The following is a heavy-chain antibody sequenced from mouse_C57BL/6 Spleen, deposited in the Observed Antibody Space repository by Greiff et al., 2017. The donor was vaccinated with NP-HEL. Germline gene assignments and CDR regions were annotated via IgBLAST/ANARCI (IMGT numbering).Heavy chain of an antibody. CDR2: IYPGDGDT. D-gene: IGHD3-3*01. CDR3: ARSRAPEAY. Sequence: QVQLQQSGPELVKPGASVKISCKASGYAFSSSWMNWVKQRPGKGLEWIGRIYPGDGDTNYNGKFKGKATLTADKSSSTAYMQLSSLTSEDSAVYCCARSRAPEAYWGQGTLVTVSA. V-gene: IGHV1-82*01. CDR1: GYAFSSSW. J-gene: IGHJ3*01.